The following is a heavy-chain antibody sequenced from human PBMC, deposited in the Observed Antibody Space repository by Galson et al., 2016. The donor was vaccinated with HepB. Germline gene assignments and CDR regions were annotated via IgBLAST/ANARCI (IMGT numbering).Heavy chain of an antibody. Sequence: SETLSLTCIVSGGSISSFYWTWIRQPPGKGLEWIGHMFYSGNINYNPSLKSRVTMSVDTSKNQFSLKLSSVTPADTAVYYCARGIAVVVTAGRPYWNLDLWCRGTQVTVSS. CDR1: GGSISSFY. D-gene: IGHD2-15*01. CDR2: MFYSGNI. V-gene: IGHV4-59*01. J-gene: IGHJ2*01. CDR3: ARGIAVVVTAGRPYWNLDL.